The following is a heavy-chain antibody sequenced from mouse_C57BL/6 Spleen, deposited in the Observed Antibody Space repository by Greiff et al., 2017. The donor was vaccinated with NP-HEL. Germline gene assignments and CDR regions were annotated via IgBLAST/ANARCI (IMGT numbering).Heavy chain of an antibody. CDR1: GFTFSDYG. D-gene: IGHD2-1*01. Sequence: EVMLVESGGGLVKPGGSLKLSCAASGFTFSDYGMHWVRQAPEKGLEWVAYISSGSSTIYYVDTVKGRFTISRDNAKNTLFLQMTSLRSEDTAMYYCARWGNSYAMDYWGQGTSVTVSS. CDR2: ISSGSSTI. V-gene: IGHV5-17*01. CDR3: ARWGNSYAMDY. J-gene: IGHJ4*01.